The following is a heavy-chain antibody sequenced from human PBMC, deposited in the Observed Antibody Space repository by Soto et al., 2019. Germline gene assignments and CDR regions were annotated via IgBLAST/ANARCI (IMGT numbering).Heavy chain of an antibody. Sequence: SETLSLTCTVSGGSISSYYWSWIRQPPGKGLEWIGYIYNSGRTNYNPSLKSRVTISVDTSKNQFSLKLSSVTAADTAVYYCARRYGYSFDYWGQGTLVPFS. CDR2: IYNSGRT. CDR1: GGSISSYY. D-gene: IGHD1-1*01. CDR3: ARRYGYSFDY. V-gene: IGHV4-59*08. J-gene: IGHJ4*02.